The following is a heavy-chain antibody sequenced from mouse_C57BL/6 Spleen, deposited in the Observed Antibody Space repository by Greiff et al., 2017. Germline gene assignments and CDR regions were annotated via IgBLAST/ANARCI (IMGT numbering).Heavy chain of an antibody. CDR2: IYPGDGDT. CDR3: AYYSNYRYFDY. V-gene: IGHV1-80*01. J-gene: IGHJ2*01. D-gene: IGHD2-5*01. CDR1: GYAFSSYW. Sequence: QVQLQQSGAELVKPGASVKISCKASGYAFSSYWMNWVKQRTGKGLEWIGQIYPGDGDTNYNGKFKGKATLTADKSSSTAYMQLSSLTSEDSAVYFCAYYSNYRYFDYWGQGTTLTVSS.